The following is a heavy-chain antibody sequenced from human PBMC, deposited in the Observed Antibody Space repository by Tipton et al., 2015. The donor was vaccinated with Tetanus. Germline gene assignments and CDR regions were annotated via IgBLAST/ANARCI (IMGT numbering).Heavy chain of an antibody. CDR1: GGSVSSGAYC. CDR3: ARDRGQQFVSDWFDP. D-gene: IGHD6-6*01. Sequence: TLSLTCTVSGGSVSSGAYCWSWIRQHPGKGLESIGCISSRGSTYYNPSLATRVTITADKSKNQFSLNLRSVTAADTAVYYCARDRGQQFVSDWFDPWGQGTLVTVSS. V-gene: IGHV4-31*03. CDR2: ISSRGST. J-gene: IGHJ5*02.